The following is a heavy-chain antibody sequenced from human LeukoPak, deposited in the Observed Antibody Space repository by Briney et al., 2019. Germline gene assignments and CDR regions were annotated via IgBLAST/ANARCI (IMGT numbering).Heavy chain of an antibody. J-gene: IGHJ4*02. Sequence: GGSLRLSCAASGFTFSSYGMSWVRQAPGKGLEWVSAISGSGGSTYYADSVKGRFTISRDNSKNTLYLQMNSLRAEDTAVYYCARCIVVVPAAMWNYWGQGTLVTVSS. V-gene: IGHV3-23*01. CDR2: ISGSGGST. D-gene: IGHD2-2*01. CDR3: ARCIVVVPAAMWNY. CDR1: GFTFSSYG.